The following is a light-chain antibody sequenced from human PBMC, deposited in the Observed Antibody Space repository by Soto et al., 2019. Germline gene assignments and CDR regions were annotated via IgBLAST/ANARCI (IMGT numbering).Light chain of an antibody. CDR3: LQDYSYSLT. CDR1: QCISSY. CDR2: AAS. V-gene: IGKV1-8*01. Sequence: AIRMTQSQSSLSASPVDRVTTTCRPSQCISSYLAWYQQKPGKAPKLLIYAASTLQSGVPARFSGSGSGTDFTLTISCLQSEDFATYYCLQDYSYSLTFGGGTKVEIK. J-gene: IGKJ4*01.